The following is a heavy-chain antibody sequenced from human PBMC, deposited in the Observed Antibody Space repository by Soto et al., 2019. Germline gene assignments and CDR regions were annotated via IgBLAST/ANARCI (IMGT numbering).Heavy chain of an antibody. CDR2: IFYSGSP. J-gene: IGHJ4*02. CDR3: ASDRDGFNS. Sequence: PSETLSLTCTVSGGSITTYYWSWIRQSPGKGLEWIGYIFYSGSPSYNPSLKSRVTISVDTSQNQISLKLSSVTAADTAVYYCASDRDGFNSWGRGTLVTVSS. V-gene: IGHV4-59*01. D-gene: IGHD5-12*01. CDR1: GGSITTYY.